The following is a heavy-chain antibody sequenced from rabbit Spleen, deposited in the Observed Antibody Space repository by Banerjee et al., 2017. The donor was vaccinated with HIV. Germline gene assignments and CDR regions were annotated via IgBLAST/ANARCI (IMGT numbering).Heavy chain of an antibody. V-gene: IGHV1S40*01. CDR3: ARDTGSSFSSYGMDL. J-gene: IGHJ3*01. Sequence: QSLEESGGGLVQPEGSLTLTCNASGFSFSSSDYICWVRQAPGKGLEWISCIAGSSSDFTYSATWAKGRFTCSKTSSTTVTLQMTSLTVADTATYFCARDTGSSFSSYGMDLWGQGTLVTVS. D-gene: IGHD8-1*01. CDR2: IAGSSSDFT. CDR1: GFSFSSSDY.